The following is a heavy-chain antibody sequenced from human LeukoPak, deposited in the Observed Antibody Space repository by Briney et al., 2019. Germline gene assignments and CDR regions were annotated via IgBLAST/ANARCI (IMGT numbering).Heavy chain of an antibody. D-gene: IGHD3-16*02. V-gene: IGHV4-34*01. J-gene: IGHJ4*02. CDR2: INHSGST. Sequence: SETLSLTCAVYGGSFSGYYWSWIRQPPGKGLEWIGEINHSGSTNYNPSLKSRVTISVDTSKNQFSLKLSSVTAADTAVYYCARGKRVITFGGVIAPRIYFDYWGQGTLVTVSS. CDR1: GGSFSGYY. CDR3: ARGKRVITFGGVIAPRIYFDY.